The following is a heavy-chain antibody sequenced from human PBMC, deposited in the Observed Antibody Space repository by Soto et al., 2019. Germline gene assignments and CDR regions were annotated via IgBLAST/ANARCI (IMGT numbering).Heavy chain of an antibody. D-gene: IGHD3-3*02. CDR3: ARHLSHLKSGWLDP. V-gene: IGHV3-30-3*01. CDR1: GFTFINYA. Sequence: QEQLVESGGGVVQPGRSLRLSCRVSGFTFINYAMHWVRQAPGKGLGWVALISGDGGNEYYADSVKGRFTISRDNSRNTLYLQMNSLRADDTAVYYCARHLSHLKSGWLDPWGQGTLVTVSS. J-gene: IGHJ5*02. CDR2: ISGDGGNE.